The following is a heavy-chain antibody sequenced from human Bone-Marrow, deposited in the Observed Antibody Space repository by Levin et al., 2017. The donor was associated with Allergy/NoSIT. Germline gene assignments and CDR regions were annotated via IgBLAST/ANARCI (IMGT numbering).Heavy chain of an antibody. CDR1: GFTFSDYY. CDR3: ARDVDTAFSPARAWVWFDY. V-gene: IGHV3-11*01. D-gene: IGHD5-18*01. CDR2: ISSSGSTI. Sequence: GGSLRLSCAASGFTFSDYYMSWIRQAPGKGLEWVSYISSSGSTIYYADSVKGRFTISRDNAKNSLYLQMNSLRAEDTAVYYCARDVDTAFSPARAWVWFDYWGQGTLVTVSS. J-gene: IGHJ4*02.